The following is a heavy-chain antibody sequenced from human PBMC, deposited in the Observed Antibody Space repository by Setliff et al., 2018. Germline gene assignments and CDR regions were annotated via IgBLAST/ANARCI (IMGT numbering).Heavy chain of an antibody. CDR2: IYPGDSDT. V-gene: IGHV5-51*01. CDR3: ARSDYGDYFAWDSYGMDV. Sequence: GSLKISCKGSGYSFTSYWIAWVRQMPGKGLEWMGIIYPGDSDTRYSPSFQGQVTISADRSTRTAYLQWSSLKASDTAFYYCARSDYGDYFAWDSYGMDVWGQGTTVTV. D-gene: IGHD4-17*01. J-gene: IGHJ6*02. CDR1: GYSFTSYW.